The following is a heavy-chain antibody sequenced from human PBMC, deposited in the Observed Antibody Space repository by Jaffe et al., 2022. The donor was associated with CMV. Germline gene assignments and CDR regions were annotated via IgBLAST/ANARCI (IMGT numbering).Heavy chain of an antibody. J-gene: IGHJ4*02. CDR3: AREGVGATKYFDY. CDR2: INAGNGNT. V-gene: IGHV1-3*01. D-gene: IGHD1-26*01. CDR1: GYTFTSYA. Sequence: QVQLVQSGAEVKKPGASVKVSCKASGYTFTSYAMHWVRQAPGQRLEWMGWINAGNGNTKYSQKFQGRVTITRDTSASTAYMELSSLRSEDTAVYYCAREGVGATKYFDYWGQGTLVTVSS.